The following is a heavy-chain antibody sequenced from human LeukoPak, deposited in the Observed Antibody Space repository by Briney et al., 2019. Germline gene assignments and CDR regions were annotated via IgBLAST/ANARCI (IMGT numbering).Heavy chain of an antibody. CDR3: AKWADMTTNWFDP. V-gene: IGHV3-30*02. J-gene: IGHJ5*02. CDR2: IRYDGRNK. D-gene: IGHD4-11*01. Sequence: GGSLTLSCAASGFNFTSYGMHWVRQAPGKGLAWVAFIRYDGRNKYYVDSVKGRFTISRDNSKNTLYLQMNSLRAEDTAGYYCAKWADMTTNWFDPWGQGTLVTVSS. CDR1: GFNFTSYG.